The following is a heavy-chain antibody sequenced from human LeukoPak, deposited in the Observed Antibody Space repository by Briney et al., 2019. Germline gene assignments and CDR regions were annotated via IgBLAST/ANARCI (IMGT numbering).Heavy chain of an antibody. CDR1: GFTFSDSY. V-gene: IGHV3-11*04. CDR2: ISGSGHDI. J-gene: IGHJ4*02. CDR3: ARGGAAMVNY. D-gene: IGHD5-18*01. Sequence: GGSLRLSCAASGFTFSDSYMTWVRQAPGEGVEWVAYISGSGHDINYSDSVKGRFTISRDNAKNSLYLQMSSLRVEDTAVYYCARGGAAMVNYWGQGTLVTVSS.